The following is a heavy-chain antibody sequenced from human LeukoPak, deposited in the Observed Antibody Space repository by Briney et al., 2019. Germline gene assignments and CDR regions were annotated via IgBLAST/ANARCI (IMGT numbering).Heavy chain of an antibody. J-gene: IGHJ2*01. Sequence: SETLSLTCAVYGGSFSGYYWSWIRQPPGKGLEWIGEINHSGSTNYNPSLKSRVTISVDTSKNQFSLNLDSVTAADTALYYCARGDQYCTSTTCHRWYFDLWGRGTLVTVSS. CDR3: ARGDQYCTSTTCHRWYFDL. V-gene: IGHV4-34*01. CDR2: INHSGST. D-gene: IGHD2-2*01. CDR1: GGSFSGYY.